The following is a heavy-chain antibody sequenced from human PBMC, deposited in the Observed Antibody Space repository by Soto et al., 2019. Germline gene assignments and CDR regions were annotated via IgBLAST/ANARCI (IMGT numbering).Heavy chain of an antibody. CDR2: IIPIFGTA. CDR1: GGTFSSYA. J-gene: IGHJ5*02. Sequence: SVKVSCKASGGTFSSYAISWVRQAPGQGLEWMGGIIPIFGTANYAQKFQGRVTITADESTSTAYMELSSLRSEDTAVYYCARGYYDSTWFDPWGQGTLVTVSS. D-gene: IGHD3-22*01. CDR3: ARGYYDSTWFDP. V-gene: IGHV1-69*13.